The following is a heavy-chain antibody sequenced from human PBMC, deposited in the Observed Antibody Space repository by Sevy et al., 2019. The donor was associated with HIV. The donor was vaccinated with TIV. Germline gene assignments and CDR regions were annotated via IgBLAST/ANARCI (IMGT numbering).Heavy chain of an antibody. J-gene: IGHJ4*02. Sequence: GGSLRLSFAASGFTFSAYGMHWVRQAPGKGLEWVAFIRYDGSNKFYADSVKGRLTISRDNSNNMMYLQMNSLRGEDTAVYYCATRWTPGYWGQGTLVTVSS. CDR1: GFTFSAYG. CDR2: IRYDGSNK. D-gene: IGHD1-1*01. V-gene: IGHV3-30*02. CDR3: ATRWTPGY.